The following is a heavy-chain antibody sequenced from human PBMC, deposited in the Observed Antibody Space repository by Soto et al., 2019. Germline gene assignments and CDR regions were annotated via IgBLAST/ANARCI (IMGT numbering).Heavy chain of an antibody. CDR2: IIPIFGTA. V-gene: IGHV1-69*13. D-gene: IGHD5-18*01. J-gene: IGHJ6*02. Sequence: GASVKVSCKASGGTFSSYVSSWVRQAPGQGLEWMGGIIPIFGTANYAQKFQGRVTITADESTSTAYMELSSLRSEDTAVYYCASHSYGYFPHYYHGMDVWGQGTTVTAP. CDR3: ASHSYGYFPHYYHGMDV. CDR1: GGTFSSYV.